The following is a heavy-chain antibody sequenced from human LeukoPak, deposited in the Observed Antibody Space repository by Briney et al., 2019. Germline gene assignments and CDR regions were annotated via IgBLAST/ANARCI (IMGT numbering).Heavy chain of an antibody. D-gene: IGHD2-15*01. Sequence: SETLSLTCTVSGGSINNYYWSWIRKPAGKGLEWIGRIYTRGSTNYNPSLKSRVTMSVDTSKNQFSLKLSSVTAADTAVYYCARGRYCSADICSGGDAFDIWGQGTMVSVSS. CDR3: ARGRYCSADICSGGDAFDI. CDR2: IYTRGST. V-gene: IGHV4-4*07. CDR1: GGSINNYY. J-gene: IGHJ3*02.